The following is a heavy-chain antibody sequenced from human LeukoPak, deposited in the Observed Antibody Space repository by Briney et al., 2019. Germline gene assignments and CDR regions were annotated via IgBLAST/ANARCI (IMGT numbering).Heavy chain of an antibody. Sequence: SQTLSLTCTVSGGSISSGGYYWSWIRQPPGKGLEWIGYIYHSGSTYYNPSLKSRVTISVDRSKNQFSLKLSSVTAADTAVYYCARDFGPANWYFDLWGRGTLVTVSS. V-gene: IGHV4-30-2*01. D-gene: IGHD3-10*01. CDR3: ARDFGPANWYFDL. CDR2: IYHSGST. J-gene: IGHJ2*01. CDR1: GGSISSGGYY.